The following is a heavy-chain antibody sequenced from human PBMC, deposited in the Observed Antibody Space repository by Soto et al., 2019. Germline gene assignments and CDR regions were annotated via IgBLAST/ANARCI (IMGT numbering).Heavy chain of an antibody. J-gene: IGHJ4*02. V-gene: IGHV4-39*01. Sequence: TSETLSLTCAVYGESFSSYYWGWIRQPPGKGLEWIGSIYYSGSTYYNPSLKSRVTISVGTSKNQFSLKLSSVTAADTAVYYCARHLFGEAYYWGQGTLVTVSS. CDR3: ARHLFGEAYY. D-gene: IGHD3-10*02. CDR2: IYYSGST. CDR1: GESFSSYY.